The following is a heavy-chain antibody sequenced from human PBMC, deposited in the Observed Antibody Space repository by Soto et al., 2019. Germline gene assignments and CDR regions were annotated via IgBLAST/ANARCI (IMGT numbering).Heavy chain of an antibody. CDR2: ITSSGSTA. D-gene: IGHD3-22*01. J-gene: IGHJ4*02. CDR3: ARVYDSSGYYYVFGY. V-gene: IGHV3-48*03. CDR1: GFTFRSYE. Sequence: EVQLVESGGGLVQPGGSLRLSCAASGFTFRSYEMNWVRQAPGKGLEWVSYITSSGSTAYYADSVKGRFTISRDNAKNSLYLQMNSLRDEDTAVYYCARVYDSSGYYYVFGYWGQGALVTVSS.